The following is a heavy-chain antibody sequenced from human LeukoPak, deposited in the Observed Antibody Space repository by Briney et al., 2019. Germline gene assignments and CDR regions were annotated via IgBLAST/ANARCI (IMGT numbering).Heavy chain of an antibody. V-gene: IGHV3-33*01. Sequence: GRSLKLSCPASGFTFISYGMHWVRQAPCKGLAGVAVIWYDGSNKYYADSVKRRFTISRDDSTNTLYLQMNSLRAEDMAVCYCGRGPPGSDRAFDIWGQGTMVTVSS. CDR1: GFTFISYG. J-gene: IGHJ3*02. CDR3: GRGPPGSDRAFDI. D-gene: IGHD3-16*02. CDR2: IWYDGSNK.